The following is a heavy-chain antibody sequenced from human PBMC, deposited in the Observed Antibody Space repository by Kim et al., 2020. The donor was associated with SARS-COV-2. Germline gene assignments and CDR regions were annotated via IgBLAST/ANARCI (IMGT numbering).Heavy chain of an antibody. J-gene: IGHJ6*03. Sequence: GGSLRLSCAASGFTVSSNYMSWVRQAPGKGLEWVSVIYSGGSTYYADSVKGRFTISRHNSKNTLYLQMNSLRAEDTAVYYCAREYYDFWSGYHYYMDVWGKGPTVTVSS. CDR2: IYSGGST. V-gene: IGHV3-53*01. CDR3: AREYYDFWSGYHYYMDV. CDR1: GFTVSSNY. D-gene: IGHD3-3*01.